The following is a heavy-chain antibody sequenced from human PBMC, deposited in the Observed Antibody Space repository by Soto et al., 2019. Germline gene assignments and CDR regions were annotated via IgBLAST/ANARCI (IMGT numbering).Heavy chain of an antibody. J-gene: IGHJ4*02. V-gene: IGHV3-23*01. CDR1: GFTFSSYA. CDR3: ANTILTVAGRGFGY. CDR2: ISGSGGTT. D-gene: IGHD6-19*01. Sequence: QAGGSLRLTCAASGFTFSSYAMSWVRQAPGKGLEWVSAISGSGGTTYYADSVKGRFTVSRDNSKNTLYLQMNSLRDEDTAVYHCANTILTVAGRGFGYWGQGTQVTVSS.